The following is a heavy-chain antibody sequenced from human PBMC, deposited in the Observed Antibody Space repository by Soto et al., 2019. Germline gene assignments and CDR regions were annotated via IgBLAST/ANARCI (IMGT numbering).Heavy chain of an antibody. Sequence: SETLSLTCTVSVGSISSGDYYWSWIRQPPGKGLEWIGYIYYSGSTYYNPSLKSRVTISVDTSKNQFSLKLSSVTAADTAVYYCASEGSESYSFDHWGQGALVTVSS. V-gene: IGHV4-30-4*01. CDR3: ASEGSESYSFDH. CDR1: VGSISSGDYY. D-gene: IGHD3-10*01. CDR2: IYYSGST. J-gene: IGHJ4*02.